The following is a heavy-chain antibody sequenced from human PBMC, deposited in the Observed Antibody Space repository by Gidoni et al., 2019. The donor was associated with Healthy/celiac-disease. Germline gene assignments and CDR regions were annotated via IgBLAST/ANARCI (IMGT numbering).Heavy chain of an antibody. CDR2: INSDGSST. Sequence: EVQLVESGGGLVQPGGSLRLSCAASGFTFSSYWMHWVRQAPGKGLVWVSRINSDGSSTSYADSVKGRFTISRDNAKNTLYLQMNSLRAEDTAVYYCYSVAGPGRYFDYWGQGTLVTVSS. V-gene: IGHV3-74*01. CDR3: YSVAGPGRYFDY. J-gene: IGHJ4*02. CDR1: GFTFSSYW. D-gene: IGHD6-19*01.